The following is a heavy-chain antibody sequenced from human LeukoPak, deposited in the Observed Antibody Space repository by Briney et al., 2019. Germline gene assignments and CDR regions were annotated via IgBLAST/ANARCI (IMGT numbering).Heavy chain of an antibody. CDR1: GGSFSGYY. D-gene: IGHD3-10*01. CDR2: INHSGSN. CDR3: ARRRDYYGSGSYYTPPHWFDP. Sequence: SETLSLTCAVYGGSFSGYYWSWIRQPPGKGLEWIGEINHSGSNNYNPSLKSRVTISVDTSKNQFSLKLSSVTAADTAVYYCARRRDYYGSGSYYTPPHWFDPWGQGTLVTVSS. J-gene: IGHJ5*02. V-gene: IGHV4-34*01.